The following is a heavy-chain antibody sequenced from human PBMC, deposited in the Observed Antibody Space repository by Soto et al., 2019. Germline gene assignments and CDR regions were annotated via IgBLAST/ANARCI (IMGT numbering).Heavy chain of an antibody. CDR2: INQGGSQK. CDR1: GFTFSSYW. J-gene: IGHJ4*02. Sequence: VGSLRLSCAASGFTFSSYWMSWVRQAPGKGLEWVANINQGGSQKYYVDSVKGRFTISRDNAKNSLYLQMNSLRAEDTAVYYCARIYCSTTSCYYDYWGQGTLVTVSS. V-gene: IGHV3-7*01. D-gene: IGHD2-2*01. CDR3: ARIYCSTTSCYYDY.